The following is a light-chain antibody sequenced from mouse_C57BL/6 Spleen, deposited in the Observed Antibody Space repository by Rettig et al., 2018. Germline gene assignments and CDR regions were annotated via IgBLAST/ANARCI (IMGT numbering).Light chain of an antibody. J-gene: IGKJ5*01. CDR1: SSARSSY. CDR3: HQYHRSPLT. CDR2: STS. Sequence: QIVLTQSPPIMSASLGERVTMTCPASSSARSSYLHWYQQKPGSSPKLWTYSTSHLASGVPARFSGSGSATSYSLTISSMEAEDAATYYCHQYHRSPLTFGAGTKLELK. V-gene: IGKV4-74*01.